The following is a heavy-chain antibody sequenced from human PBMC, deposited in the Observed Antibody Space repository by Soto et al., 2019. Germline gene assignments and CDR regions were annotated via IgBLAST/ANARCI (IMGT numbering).Heavy chain of an antibody. CDR1: GFTFSSYW. Sequence: GGSLRLSCAASGFTFSSYWMHWVRQAPGKGPIWVSHINTDGSITTYADSVRGRFTISRDNAKNILYLQMNSLRAEDTAVYYCARTSPFDYWGLGTLVTVSS. CDR3: ARTSPFDY. J-gene: IGHJ4*02. CDR2: INTDGSIT. V-gene: IGHV3-74*01.